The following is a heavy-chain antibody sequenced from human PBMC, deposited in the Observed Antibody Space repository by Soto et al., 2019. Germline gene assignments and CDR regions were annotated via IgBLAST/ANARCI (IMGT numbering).Heavy chain of an antibody. CDR1: GYTFNKYP. CDR3: ARKEYYVSGVYHFDY. V-gene: IGHV1-3*01. J-gene: IGHJ4*02. D-gene: IGHD3-10*02. Sequence: QVQVVQSGAEVKKPGASVKVSCKTSGYTFNKYPIHWVRQAPGQGLEWMGWINPANGDTGFSQKFQDRVTITRDTSGSKAPVELSTLRSKDRAVYCCARKEYYVSGVYHFDYWVQGTPVTVSS. CDR2: INPANGDT.